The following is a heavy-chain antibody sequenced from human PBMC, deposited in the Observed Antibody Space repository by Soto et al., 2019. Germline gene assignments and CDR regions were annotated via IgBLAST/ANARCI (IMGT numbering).Heavy chain of an antibody. CDR3: ARDRMVRGETRVSDAFDI. Sequence: SETLSLTCTVSGGSISSGGYYWSWIRQHPGKGLEWIGYIYYSGSTYYNPSLKSRVTISVDTYKNQFSLNLSSVTAADTAVYYCARDRMVRGETRVSDAFDIWGQGTMVTVSS. J-gene: IGHJ3*02. D-gene: IGHD3-10*01. CDR1: GGSISSGGYY. V-gene: IGHV4-31*03. CDR2: IYYSGST.